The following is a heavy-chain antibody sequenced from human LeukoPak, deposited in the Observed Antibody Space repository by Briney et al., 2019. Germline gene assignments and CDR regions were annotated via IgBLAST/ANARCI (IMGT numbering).Heavy chain of an antibody. D-gene: IGHD2-15*01. CDR3: ARAPRCSEGNCFRPLDY. CDR2: IHYSGSTF. J-gene: IGHJ4*02. V-gene: IGHV4-30-4*01. Sequence: SQTLSLTCTVSGGSITSGDYFWSWVRQPPGKGLEWFGYIHYSGSTFYNNPSLKRRLTMSVDTSKDQFSLRLGSVTAADTAVYYCARAPRCSEGNCFRPLDYWGQGTLVTVSS. CDR1: GGSITSGDYF.